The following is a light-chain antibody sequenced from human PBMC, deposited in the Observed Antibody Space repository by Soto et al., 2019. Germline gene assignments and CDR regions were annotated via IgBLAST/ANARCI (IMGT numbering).Light chain of an antibody. CDR2: RTS. Sequence: ERVMTQSPATLSVSPGERATLSCRASQSISSNLAWDQQKPGQAPRLLMFRTSSRATRFPARFSGSGSGTDFTLTISSLAPEDFAVYFCQPRSNWPPTTFRPGTRLEIK. J-gene: IGKJ5*01. CDR1: QSISSN. CDR3: QPRSNWPPTT. V-gene: IGKV3-15*01.